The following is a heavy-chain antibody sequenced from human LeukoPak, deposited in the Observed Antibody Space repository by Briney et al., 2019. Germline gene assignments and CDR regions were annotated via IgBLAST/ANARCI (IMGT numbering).Heavy chain of an antibody. V-gene: IGHV3-23*01. J-gene: IGHJ4*02. CDR3: AKDPHRYSSGWYHSDTRQARNPDY. Sequence: GGSLRLSCAASGFTFSSYAMSWVRQAPGKGLEWVSAISGSGGSTYYADSVKGRFTISRDNSKNTLYLQMNSLRAEDTAVYYCAKDPHRYSSGWYHSDTRQARNPDYWGQGTLVTVSS. CDR1: GFTFSSYA. CDR2: ISGSGGST. D-gene: IGHD6-19*01.